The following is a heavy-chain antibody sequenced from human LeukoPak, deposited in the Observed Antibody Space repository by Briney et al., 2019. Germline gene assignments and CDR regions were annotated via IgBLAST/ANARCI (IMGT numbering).Heavy chain of an antibody. V-gene: IGHV4-59*12. Sequence: SETLSLTCTVSDDSISDYYRGWIRQPPGKGLEWIGYFYNSGRSTYNPSLKSRVTMSVDTSKNQFSLKLSSVTAADTAVYYCARRANDCSSTSCSVWFDPWGQGTLVTVSS. CDR3: ARRANDCSSTSCSVWFDP. J-gene: IGHJ5*02. CDR1: DDSISDYY. D-gene: IGHD2-2*01. CDR2: FYNSGRS.